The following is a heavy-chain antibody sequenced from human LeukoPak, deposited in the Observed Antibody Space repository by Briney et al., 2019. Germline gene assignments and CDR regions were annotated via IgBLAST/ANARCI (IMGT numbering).Heavy chain of an antibody. CDR3: ARARWGSGYYYVKGNMDV. D-gene: IGHD3-22*01. CDR1: GGSFSGYY. Sequence: SETLSLTCAVYGGSFSGYYWSWIRQPPGKGLEWIGEINHSGSTNYNPSLKSRVTISVDTSKNQFSPKLSSVTAADTAVYYCARARWGSGYYYVKGNMDVWGKGTTVTVSS. CDR2: INHSGST. J-gene: IGHJ6*03. V-gene: IGHV4-34*01.